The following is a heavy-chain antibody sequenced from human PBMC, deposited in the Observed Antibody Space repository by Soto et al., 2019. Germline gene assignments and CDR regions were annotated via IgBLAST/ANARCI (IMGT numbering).Heavy chain of an antibody. V-gene: IGHV1-69*02. CDR2: IIPILGMA. CDR3: ASGNKAAGYYYGMDV. CDR1: GGTFRSYT. D-gene: IGHD2-15*01. Sequence: SVKVSCKGSGGTFRSYTISWGRQAPGQGLEWMGRIIPILGMANYAQKFQGRVTITADKSTSTAYMELSSLRSEDTAVYYCASGNKAAGYYYGMDVWGQGTTVTVSS. J-gene: IGHJ6*02.